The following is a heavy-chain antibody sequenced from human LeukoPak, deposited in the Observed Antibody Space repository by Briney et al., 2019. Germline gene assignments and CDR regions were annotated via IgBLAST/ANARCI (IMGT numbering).Heavy chain of an antibody. D-gene: IGHD6-13*01. CDR2: IRNDGTIK. V-gene: IGHV3-30*02. J-gene: IGHJ4*02. CDR1: GFTFRTYG. Sequence: GSLRLSCAASGFTFRTYGMHWVRQAPGKGLEWVAFIRNDGTIKYYADSVKGRFTISRDNSKNTLYLQMNSLRAEDTAVYYCAKTGSSSWGYFDYWGQGTLVTVSS. CDR3: AKTGSSSWGYFDY.